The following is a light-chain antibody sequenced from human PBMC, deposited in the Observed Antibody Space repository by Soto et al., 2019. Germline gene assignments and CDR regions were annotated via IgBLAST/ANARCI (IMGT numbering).Light chain of an antibody. CDR3: QQYNEWPLT. Sequence: EMLMSQSSATLSLSPGERATLPCRASQSVNNYLAWYQQKPGQAPRLLIYGAYTRATTIPARFSGSGSGTEFTLTISSLQSEDFAVYYCQQYNEWPLTFGGGTKVDTK. CDR2: GAY. V-gene: IGKV3-15*01. CDR1: QSVNNY. J-gene: IGKJ4*01.